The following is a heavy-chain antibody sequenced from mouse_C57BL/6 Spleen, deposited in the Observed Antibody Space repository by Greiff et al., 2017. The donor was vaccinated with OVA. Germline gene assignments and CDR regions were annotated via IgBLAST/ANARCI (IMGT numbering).Heavy chain of an antibody. CDR3: ARGGVYSNPCAY. V-gene: IGHV1-55*01. CDR1: GYTFTSYW. CDR2: IYPGSGST. Sequence: QVQLQQPGAELVKPGASVKMSCKASGYTFTSYWITWVKQRPGQGLEWIGDIYPGSGSTKYNEKFKSKATLTVDTSASTAYMQLSSLTSEDSAVYNCARGGVYSNPCAYWGQGTLVTVSA. J-gene: IGHJ3*01. D-gene: IGHD2-5*01.